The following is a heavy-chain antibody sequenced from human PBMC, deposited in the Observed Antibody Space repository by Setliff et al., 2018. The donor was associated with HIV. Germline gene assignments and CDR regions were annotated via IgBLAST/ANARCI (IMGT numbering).Heavy chain of an antibody. CDR3: ARGAAYYNFWSGYSQDYYYYMDV. Sequence: SETLSLTCTVTGGSITTNNYYWSWIRQSPGKGLVWIGEINHSGSTKYNPSLKSRVTISVDTSKNQFSLKLSSVTAADTAVYYCARGAAYYNFWSGYSQDYYYYMDVWGKGTTVTVSS. CDR2: INHSGST. CDR1: GGSITTNNYY. V-gene: IGHV4-39*07. D-gene: IGHD3-3*01. J-gene: IGHJ6*03.